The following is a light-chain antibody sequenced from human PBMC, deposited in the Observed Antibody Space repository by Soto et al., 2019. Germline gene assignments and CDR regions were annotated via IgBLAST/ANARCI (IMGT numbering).Light chain of an antibody. CDR2: GAS. J-gene: IGKJ3*01. CDR3: QQYTNWPPIT. CDR1: QSVSSN. V-gene: IGKV3-15*01. Sequence: EVVMTQSPATLSVSPGETATLSCRASQSVSSNLAWYQQKPGQPPRLLIYGASTRATGVPARFSGSGSGTEFTLTISGLQSEDFAVYYCQQYTNWPPITFGPGTKVDIK.